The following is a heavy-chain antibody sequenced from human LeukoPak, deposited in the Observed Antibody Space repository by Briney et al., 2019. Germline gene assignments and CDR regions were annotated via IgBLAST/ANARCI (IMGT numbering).Heavy chain of an antibody. D-gene: IGHD2-21*01. CDR2: ISPGSGTI. Sequence: GWSLRLSCATSGFNFSRRGMNWVRHPPGKGLEWVSYISPGSGTIYYAESVKGRFTVSRDDAQNSLSLQLNTLRAEDTAVYYCARIAGPTVYTYYMGLWGKGTRVTVAS. V-gene: IGHV3-48*04. CDR3: ARIAGPTVYTYYMGL. CDR1: GFNFSRRG. J-gene: IGHJ6*03.